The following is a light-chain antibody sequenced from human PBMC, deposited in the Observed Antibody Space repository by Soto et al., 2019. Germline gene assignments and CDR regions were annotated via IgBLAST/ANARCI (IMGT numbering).Light chain of an antibody. CDR2: EAS. J-gene: IGLJ2*01. V-gene: IGLV2-23*01. Sequence: QSVRTQPASVSGSPGQSITISCTVISNDVGTYNFVSWYQHHPGNATKPIIYEASKRPSWVPNRFSGSKSGNTASLTISGLHAEDEDAYYCCSYGRNVVFGGGTKRTVL. CDR1: SNDVGTYNF. CDR3: CSYGRNVV.